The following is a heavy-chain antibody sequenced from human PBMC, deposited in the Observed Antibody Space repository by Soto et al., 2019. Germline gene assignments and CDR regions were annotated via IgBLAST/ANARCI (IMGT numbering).Heavy chain of an antibody. J-gene: IGHJ4*02. Sequence: QITLNESGPTVVRPTETLTLTCRFSGFSLTTSGVGVGWIRQSPGXAPEWLALIYWDDDKRYSASLKSRLTITKDTSKNQVVLTVSDLDPTDTATYYCAHRVLRTVFGLVTTTAIFFDFWGPGTPVAVSS. CDR1: GFSLTTSGVG. V-gene: IGHV2-5*02. D-gene: IGHD3-3*01. CDR3: AHRVLRTVFGLVTTTAIFFDF. CDR2: IYWDDDK.